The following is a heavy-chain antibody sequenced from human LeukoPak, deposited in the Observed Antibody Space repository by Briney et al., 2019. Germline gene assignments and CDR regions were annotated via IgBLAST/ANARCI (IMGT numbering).Heavy chain of an antibody. CDR3: AKDRAAAGTLGAFDI. Sequence: GGSLRLSCAASGFTFDDYAMHWVRRAPGKGLEWVSGISWNSGSIGYADSVKGRFTISRDNAKNSLYLQMNSLRAEDMALYYCAKDRAAAGTLGAFDIWGQGTMVTVSS. V-gene: IGHV3-9*03. J-gene: IGHJ3*02. D-gene: IGHD6-13*01. CDR2: ISWNSGSI. CDR1: GFTFDDYA.